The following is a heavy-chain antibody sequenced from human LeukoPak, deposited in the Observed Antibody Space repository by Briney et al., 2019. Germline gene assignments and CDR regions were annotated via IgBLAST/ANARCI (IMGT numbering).Heavy chain of an antibody. D-gene: IGHD1-26*01. CDR3: ARELGATTHFDY. V-gene: IGHV1-2*06. CDR2: INPDSGGT. CDR1: GYTFTGYY. Sequence: GASVKVSCKASGYTFTGYYIHWVRQAPGQGLEWMGRINPDSGGTDYAQKFQGRVTMTRDTSISSAYMELSRLRSDDTAVYYCARELGATTHFDYWGQGTLVTVSS. J-gene: IGHJ4*02.